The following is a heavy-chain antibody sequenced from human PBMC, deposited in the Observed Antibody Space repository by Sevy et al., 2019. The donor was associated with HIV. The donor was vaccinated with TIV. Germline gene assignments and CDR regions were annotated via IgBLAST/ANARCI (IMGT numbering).Heavy chain of an antibody. CDR3: ARQSHHGYSSSWYGDYYFDY. CDR1: GGSISSYY. Sequence: SETLSLTCTVSGGSISSYYWSWIRQPPGKGLEWIGYIYYSGSTNYNPSLKSRVTISVDTSKNQFSLKLSSLTAADTAVYYCARQSHHGYSSSWYGDYYFDYWGQGTLVTVSS. J-gene: IGHJ4*02. D-gene: IGHD6-13*01. V-gene: IGHV4-59*01. CDR2: IYYSGST.